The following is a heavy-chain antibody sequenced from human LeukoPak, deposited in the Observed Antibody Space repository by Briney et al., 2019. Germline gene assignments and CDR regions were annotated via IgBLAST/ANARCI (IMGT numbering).Heavy chain of an antibody. Sequence: GGSLRRSCAASGFTFSSYSMNWVRQAPGKGLEWVSSISSSSSYIYYADSVKGRFTISRDNAKNSLYLQMNSLRAEDTAVYYCARAYDYVWGSYRQSFDYWGQGTLVTVSS. CDR3: ARAYDYVWGSYRQSFDY. CDR1: GFTFSSYS. CDR2: ISSSSSYI. D-gene: IGHD3-16*02. V-gene: IGHV3-21*01. J-gene: IGHJ4*02.